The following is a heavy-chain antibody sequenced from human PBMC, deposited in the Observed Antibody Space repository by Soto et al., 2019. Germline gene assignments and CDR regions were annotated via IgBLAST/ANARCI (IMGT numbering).Heavy chain of an antibody. V-gene: IGHV4-61*01. Sequence: SETLSLTCTVSGGSVSSGSYYWSWIRQPPGKGLEWIGYIYYSGSTNCNPSLKSRVTISVDTSKNQFSLKLSSVTAADTAVYYCARGDWGAFDIWGQGTMVTVSS. J-gene: IGHJ3*02. CDR3: ARGDWGAFDI. CDR1: GGSVSSGSYY. D-gene: IGHD7-27*01. CDR2: IYYSGST.